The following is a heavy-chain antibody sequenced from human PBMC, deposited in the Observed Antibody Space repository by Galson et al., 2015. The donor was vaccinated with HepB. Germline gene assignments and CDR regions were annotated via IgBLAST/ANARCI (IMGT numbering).Heavy chain of an antibody. V-gene: IGHV3-30*02. D-gene: IGHD3-16*01. CDR2: IRYDGSNK. J-gene: IGHJ5*02. CDR3: ARRRDERGGWFDP. CDR1: GFTLSSYG. Sequence: LRLSCAASGFTLSSYGLHWVRQAPGKGLGWVAFIRYDGSNKYYADSVKGRFTISRDNSKNTLYLQMNSLRAEDTAVYYCARRRDERGGWFDPWGQGTLVTVSS.